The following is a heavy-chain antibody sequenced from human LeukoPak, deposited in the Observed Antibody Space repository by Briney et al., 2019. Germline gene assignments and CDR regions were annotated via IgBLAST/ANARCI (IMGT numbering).Heavy chain of an antibody. J-gene: IGHJ4*02. Sequence: ASVRVSCKASGGTFSSYAISWVRQAPEQGLEWMGGIIPIFGTANYAQKFQGRVTITADESTSTAYMELSSLRSEDTAVYYCAREGYCSGGSCYTAYWGQGTLVTVSS. V-gene: IGHV1-69*13. D-gene: IGHD2-15*01. CDR3: AREGYCSGGSCYTAY. CDR2: IIPIFGTA. CDR1: GGTFSSYA.